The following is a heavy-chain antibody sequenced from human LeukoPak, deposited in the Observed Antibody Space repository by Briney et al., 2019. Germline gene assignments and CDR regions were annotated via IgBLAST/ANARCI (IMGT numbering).Heavy chain of an antibody. D-gene: IGHD3-3*01. CDR1: GGSFSGYY. CDR2: INHSGST. V-gene: IGHV4-34*01. J-gene: IGHJ5*02. CDR3: ARRGLRFLESVKYSWFDP. Sequence: SETLSLTCAVYGGSFSGYYWTWIRQPPGKGLEWIGEINHSGSTNYNPSLKSRVTISVDTSKSQFSLKLSSVTAADTAIYFCARRGLRFLESVKYSWFDPWGQGTLVTVSS.